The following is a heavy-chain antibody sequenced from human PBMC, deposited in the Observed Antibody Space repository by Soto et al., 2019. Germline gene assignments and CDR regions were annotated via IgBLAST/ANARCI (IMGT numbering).Heavy chain of an antibody. CDR3: ARSRVTASPWFDP. J-gene: IGHJ5*02. D-gene: IGHD5-18*01. CDR2: INPTGGSA. V-gene: IGHV1-46*03. CDR1: GYTSSSDS. Sequence: ASVKVSCKASGYTSSSDSLHWVLQAPGQGLEWMGKINPTGGSASYPQKFQGRLSMTRDTSTSTVYMELSSLTTEDMAVYFCARSRVTASPWFDPWGQGTLVTVSS.